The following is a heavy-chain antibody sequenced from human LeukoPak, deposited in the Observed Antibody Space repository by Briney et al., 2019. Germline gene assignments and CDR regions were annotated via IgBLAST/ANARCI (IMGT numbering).Heavy chain of an antibody. V-gene: IGHV3-23*01. J-gene: IGHJ4*02. CDR1: GFTFSSYA. D-gene: IGHD1-7*01. CDR3: TKDVFTGTTSSCFDY. Sequence: PGGSLRLSCAASGFTFSSYAMSWVRQAPGKGLEWVSAISGSGGSTYYADSVKGRFTISRDNSKNTLYLQMNSLRAEDTAVYYCTKDVFTGTTSSCFDYWGQGTLVTVSS. CDR2: ISGSGGST.